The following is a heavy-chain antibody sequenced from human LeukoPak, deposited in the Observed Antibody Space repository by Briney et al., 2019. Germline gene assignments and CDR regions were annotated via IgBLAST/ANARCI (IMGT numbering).Heavy chain of an antibody. CDR1: GLTFNRSG. CDR2: IFYDGSNK. J-gene: IGHJ4*02. CDR3: AQTGDKYGSFEY. Sequence: GGSLRLSCAASGLTFNRSGMHWVRQAPGKGLEWVALIFYDGSNKYFADSVKGRFTISRDNSKSMLYLQMNSLRAEDTAVYYCAQTGDKYGSFEYWGQGTLVTVSS. D-gene: IGHD3-10*01. V-gene: IGHV3-33*01.